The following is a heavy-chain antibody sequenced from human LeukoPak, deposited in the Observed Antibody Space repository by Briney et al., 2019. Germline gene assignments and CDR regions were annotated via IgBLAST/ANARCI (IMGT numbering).Heavy chain of an antibody. CDR1: GSTFSSYE. CDR3: ARERGRDFDL. Sequence: PAESLRLSCAASGSTFSSYEMNWVRQAPGKGLEWVSYISSAGSAIFHADSVKGRFTSSRDNAKNSLYLQMNSLRAEDTALYYCARERGRDFDLWGEGTLVTVSS. V-gene: IGHV3-48*03. CDR2: ISSAGSAI. D-gene: IGHD3/OR15-3a*01. J-gene: IGHJ4*02.